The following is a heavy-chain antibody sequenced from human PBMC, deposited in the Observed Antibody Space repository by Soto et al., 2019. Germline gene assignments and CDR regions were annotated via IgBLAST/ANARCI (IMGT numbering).Heavy chain of an antibody. Sequence: QVQLVQSGAEVKKPGSSVKVSCKPSGGTFSSYTISWVRQAPGQGLEWMGRIIPILGIANYAQKFQGRVTITADKSTSTAYMELSSLRSEDTAVYYCARDPVITSSWFDPWGQGTLVTVSS. CDR1: GGTFSSYT. V-gene: IGHV1-69*08. CDR3: ARDPVITSSWFDP. D-gene: IGHD3-22*01. J-gene: IGHJ5*02. CDR2: IIPILGIA.